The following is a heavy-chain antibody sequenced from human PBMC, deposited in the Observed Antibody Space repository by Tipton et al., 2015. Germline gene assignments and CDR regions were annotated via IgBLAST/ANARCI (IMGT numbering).Heavy chain of an antibody. J-gene: IGHJ4*02. CDR2: ISPSSRYI. CDR3: ASESSRNERGY. CDR1: GFSFSGDS. V-gene: IGHV3-21*01. D-gene: IGHD1-14*01. Sequence: SLRLSCAASGFSFSGDSMNWVRQAPGKGLEWVSSISPSSRYIYYRDSVKGRFTISRDNRKNSLSLQMNSLRVDDTAVYYCASESSRNERGYWGQGTLVTVSS.